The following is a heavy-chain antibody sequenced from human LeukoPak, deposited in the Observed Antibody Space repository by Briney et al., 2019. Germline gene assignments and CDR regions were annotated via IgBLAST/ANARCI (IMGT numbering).Heavy chain of an antibody. CDR2: VFYSRNS. V-gene: IGHV4-59*13. CDR1: GGFTSAYY. J-gene: IGHJ4*02. CDR3: ARVNPLGYFDQ. Sequence: PSETLSLTCTVSGGFTSAYYWSWVRQPLGKGLEWIGSVFYSRNSNHNPSLTRRVAMSVDTSKSHFSLKLTSAIAADTAVYYCARVNPLGYFDQWGQGTLVAVSS.